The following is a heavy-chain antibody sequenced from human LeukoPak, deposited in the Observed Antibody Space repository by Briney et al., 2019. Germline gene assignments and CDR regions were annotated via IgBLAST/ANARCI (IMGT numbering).Heavy chain of an antibody. J-gene: IGHJ4*02. Sequence: PGRSLRLSCAASGFTFSSYAMHWVRQAPGKGLEGVAVISYDGSNKYYADSVKGRFTISRDNSKNTLYLQMNSLRAEDTAVYYCARSRYFDWLCPFDYWGQGTLVTVSS. V-gene: IGHV3-30*04. CDR1: GFTFSSYA. D-gene: IGHD3-9*01. CDR2: ISYDGSNK. CDR3: ARSRYFDWLCPFDY.